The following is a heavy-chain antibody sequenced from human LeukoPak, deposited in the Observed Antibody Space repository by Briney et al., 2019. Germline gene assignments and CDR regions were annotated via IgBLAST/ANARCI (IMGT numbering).Heavy chain of an antibody. CDR3: AKDQRDLYSYGYDY. CDR2: INGRGDRT. D-gene: IGHD5-18*01. Sequence: GGSLRLSCAASGFTFSSHAMSWVRQAPGKGLEWVSVINGRGDRTHYADSVKGRFTISRDNSKNTVYLQMNSLRADDTAVYYCAKDQRDLYSYGYDYWGQGTLVTVSS. J-gene: IGHJ4*02. CDR1: GFTFSSHA. V-gene: IGHV3-23*01.